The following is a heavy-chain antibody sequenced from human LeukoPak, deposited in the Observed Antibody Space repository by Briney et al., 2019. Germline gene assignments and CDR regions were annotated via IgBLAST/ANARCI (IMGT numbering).Heavy chain of an antibody. D-gene: IGHD2/OR15-2a*01. Sequence: TGNSLRLSCAASGFAFSRYGMNWVRQGPGKGLEWVSSISGSSSGSYYTDSVKGRFTISRDNSNNTLYLQMNNLRVEDTAIYYCAKEPGAATTYYFDSWGQGTLVTVSS. CDR1: GFAFSRYG. CDR3: AKEPGAATTYYFDS. V-gene: IGHV3-23*01. J-gene: IGHJ4*02. CDR2: ISGSSSGS.